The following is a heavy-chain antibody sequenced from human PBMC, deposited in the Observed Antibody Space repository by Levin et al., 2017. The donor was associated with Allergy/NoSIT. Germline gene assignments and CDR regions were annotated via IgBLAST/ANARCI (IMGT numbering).Heavy chain of an antibody. Sequence: GGSLRLSCGASGFTLSTYWMSWVRQAPGKGLEWVANIKGGESDTYYVDSVKGRFTISRDNANNVLYLQMNSLRVEDTAVYYCTSDDHYYYMDDWGKGTPVTVSS. V-gene: IGHV3-7*04. J-gene: IGHJ6*03. CDR1: GFTLSTYW. CDR3: TSDDHYYYMDD. CDR2: IKGGESDT.